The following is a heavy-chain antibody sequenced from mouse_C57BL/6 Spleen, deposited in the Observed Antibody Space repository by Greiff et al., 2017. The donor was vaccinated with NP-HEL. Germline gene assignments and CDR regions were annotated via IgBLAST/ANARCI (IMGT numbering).Heavy chain of an antibody. CDR3: ARVGYYSNYGFAY. CDR1: GYTFTSYW. D-gene: IGHD2-5*01. Sequence: VQLQQPGAELVKPGASVKLSCKASGYTFTSYWMHWVKQRPGQGLEWIGMIHPNSGSTNYNEKFKSKATLTVDKSSSTAYMQLSSLTSEDSAVYYCARVGYYSNYGFAYWGQGTLVTVSA. CDR2: IHPNSGST. J-gene: IGHJ3*01. V-gene: IGHV1-64*01.